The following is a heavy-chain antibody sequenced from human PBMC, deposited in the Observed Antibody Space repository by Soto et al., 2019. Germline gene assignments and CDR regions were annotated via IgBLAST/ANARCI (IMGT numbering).Heavy chain of an antibody. V-gene: IGHV1-69*02. CDR2: IIPILGIA. Sequence: SVKVSCKASGGTFSSYTISWVRQAPGQGLEWMGRIIPILGIANYAQKFQGRVTITADKSTSTAYMELSSLRSEDTAVYYCALTYGSGSYYPKNNWFDPWGQGTLVTVS. CDR3: ALTYGSGSYYPKNNWFDP. J-gene: IGHJ5*02. D-gene: IGHD3-10*01. CDR1: GGTFSSYT.